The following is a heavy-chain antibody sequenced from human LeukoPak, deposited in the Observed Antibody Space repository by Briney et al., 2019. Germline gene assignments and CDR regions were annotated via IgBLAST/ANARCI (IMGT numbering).Heavy chain of an antibody. J-gene: IGHJ5*02. CDR2: MNPNSGNT. CDR1: GYTFNIYD. CDR3: ARAPQEGRDALTGNQHDNWFNP. D-gene: IGHD3-16*01. Sequence: ASVKLLCKAYGYTFNIYDIKWVRQATGQGPEWMGWMNPNSGNTGYAQKFQGRVNLTRSTSISTAYMELSSLTSDDTAIYYCARAPQEGRDALTGNQHDNWFNPWSQGTLVTVSS. V-gene: IGHV1-8*01.